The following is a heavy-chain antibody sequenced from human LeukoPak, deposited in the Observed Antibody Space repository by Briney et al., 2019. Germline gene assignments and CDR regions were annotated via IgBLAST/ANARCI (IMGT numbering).Heavy chain of an antibody. CDR3: AKDKAPGSWHTPSDF. J-gene: IGHJ4*02. Sequence: GGALRLSFAASGVTFMTYARSWVLQAPGKGLECCAGISDSVEVTYYAESVKGRFTISRANSKNTVFLPMNSLRAEDTAKYYCAKDKAPGSWHTPSDFWGKGTLVTVS. V-gene: IGHV3-23*01. D-gene: IGHD6-13*01. CDR1: GVTFMTYA. CDR2: ISDSVEVT.